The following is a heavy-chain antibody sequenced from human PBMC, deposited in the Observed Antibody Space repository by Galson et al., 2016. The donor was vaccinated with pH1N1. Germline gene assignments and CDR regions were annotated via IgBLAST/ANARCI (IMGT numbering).Heavy chain of an antibody. D-gene: IGHD3-9*01. CDR1: GFTFSNYW. CDR3: ARRYFDY. CDR2: INQDEDKK. J-gene: IGHJ4*02. Sequence: SLRLSCAASGFTFSNYWMQWVRQAPGKGLQWVANINQDEDKKYYVGSVEGRFTISRDNAKNSLYPQMSNLRDEDTAMYFCARRYFDYWGQGALVTVSS. V-gene: IGHV3-7*01.